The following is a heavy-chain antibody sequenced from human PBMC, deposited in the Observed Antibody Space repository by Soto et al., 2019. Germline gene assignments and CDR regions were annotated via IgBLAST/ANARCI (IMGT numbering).Heavy chain of an antibody. CDR1: EFPSSSSW. CDR3: ARVYGDFDY. Sequence: EVQLVESGGGLVQPGGSLRLSCEASEFPSSSSWLHWVRQAPGKGLVWVSRINSDGSSTTYADSVKGRFTISRDNAKNTLYLQMNSLRAEDTAVYYCARVYGDFDYWGQGTLVTVSS. V-gene: IGHV3-74*01. J-gene: IGHJ4*02. CDR2: INSDGSST. D-gene: IGHD4-17*01.